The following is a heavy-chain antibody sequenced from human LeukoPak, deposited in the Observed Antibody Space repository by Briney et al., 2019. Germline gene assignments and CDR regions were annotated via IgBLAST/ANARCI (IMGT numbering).Heavy chain of an antibody. CDR2: INPNSGGT. Sequence: ASVKVSCKASGYTFTGYYMHWVRQAPGQGLEWMGWINPNSGGTNYAQKFQGRVTMTRDTSISTAYMELSRLRSDDTAVYYCARSAGSWWGYYYYYMDAWGKGTTVTVSS. V-gene: IGHV1-2*02. CDR3: ARSAGSWWGYYYYYMDA. D-gene: IGHD6-13*01. J-gene: IGHJ6*03. CDR1: GYTFTGYY.